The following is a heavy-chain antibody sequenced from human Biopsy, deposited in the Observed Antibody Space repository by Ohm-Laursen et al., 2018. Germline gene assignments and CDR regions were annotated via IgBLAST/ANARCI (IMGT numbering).Heavy chain of an antibody. V-gene: IGHV4-59*11. CDR1: GGSLTGHY. CDR3: ARGSNDFGGLYFPR. J-gene: IGHJ4*02. Sequence: GTLSLTCSVSGGSLTGHYWSWIRQPPGKGLEWIGHISYTGYTSYNASLKSRVTISVDTSRNHFSLRLSSLTAADAAVYYCARGSNDFGGLYFPRWGQGTLLTVSS. D-gene: IGHD4-23*01. CDR2: ISYTGYT.